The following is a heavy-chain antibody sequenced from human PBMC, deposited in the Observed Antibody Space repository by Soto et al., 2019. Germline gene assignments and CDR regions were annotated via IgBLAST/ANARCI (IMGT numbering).Heavy chain of an antibody. J-gene: IGHJ6*02. Sequence: SVKVSCKASGFTFTSSAVQWVRQARGQRLEWIGWIVVGSGNTNYAQKFQERVTITRDMSTSTAYMELSSLRSEDTAVYYCAAVGGTGNFNGMDVWGQGTTVTVSS. CDR1: GFTFTSSA. CDR2: IVVGSGNT. D-gene: IGHD1-1*01. V-gene: IGHV1-58*01. CDR3: AAVGGTGNFNGMDV.